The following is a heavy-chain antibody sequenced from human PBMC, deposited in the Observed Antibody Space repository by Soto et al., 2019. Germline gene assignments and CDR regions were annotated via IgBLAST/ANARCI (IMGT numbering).Heavy chain of an antibody. J-gene: IGHJ4*02. V-gene: IGHV4-39*01. CDR2: INHSGST. CDR3: ARLGGYVSVGYYYLWDS. Sequence: QLQLQESGPGLVKPSETLSLTCRVSDGSMNSDSSYWGWIRQPPGKGLEWIGVINHSGSTYHNLSFKVRVTMSVAESMNQFSLKLTSLTAADTAVYYCARLGGYVSVGYYYLWDSWGQGTLVTVSS. D-gene: IGHD3-22*01. CDR1: DGSMNSDSSY.